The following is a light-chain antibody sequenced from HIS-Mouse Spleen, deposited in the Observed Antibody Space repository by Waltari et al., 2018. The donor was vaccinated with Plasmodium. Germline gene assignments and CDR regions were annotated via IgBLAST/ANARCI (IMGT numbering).Light chain of an antibody. CDR2: EDS. CDR1: ALPQKS. Sequence: SYELTQPPSVSVSPGQTARTTCSGVALPQKSASWYQQKSGQAPVLVIYEDSKRPSGIPERFSGSSSGTMATLTISGAQVEDEADYYCYSTDSSGNHRVFGGGTKLTVL. V-gene: IGLV3-10*01. J-gene: IGLJ3*02. CDR3: YSTDSSGNHRV.